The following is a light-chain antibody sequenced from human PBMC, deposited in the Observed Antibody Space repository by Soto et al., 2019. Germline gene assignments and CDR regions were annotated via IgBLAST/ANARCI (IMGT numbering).Light chain of an antibody. V-gene: IGLV2-14*01. Sequence: QSALTQPASVSGSPGQSITISCTGTSSDVGSYNYVSWYQQYPGKAPKLMIYDVSNRPSGVSYRFSGSKSGNTASLTISGLQDEDEADYDCSSYTTSSTHVVFGGGTKVTVL. J-gene: IGLJ2*01. CDR1: SSDVGSYNY. CDR2: DVS. CDR3: SSYTTSSTHVV.